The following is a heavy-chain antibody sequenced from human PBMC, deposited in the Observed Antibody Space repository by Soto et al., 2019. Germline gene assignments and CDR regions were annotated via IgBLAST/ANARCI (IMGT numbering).Heavy chain of an antibody. D-gene: IGHD4-17*01. V-gene: IGHV1-18*01. J-gene: IGHJ3*02. CDR3: ASYRWWVTTVTLYAFDI. CDR2: ISTYNGNT. CDR1: GYTFTIYD. Sequence: ASVKVFCKASGYTFTIYDISWVRQAPGQGLERMGWISTYNGNTNYAQKTQGRVTMTTDTSTSTAYMELRSLRSDDTAVYYCASYRWWVTTVTLYAFDIWGQGTMVTV.